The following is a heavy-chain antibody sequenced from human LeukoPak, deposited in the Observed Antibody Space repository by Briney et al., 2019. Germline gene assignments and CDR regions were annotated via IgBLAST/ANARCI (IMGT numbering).Heavy chain of an antibody. J-gene: IGHJ4*02. V-gene: IGHV4-59*12. CDR2: IYYSGST. CDR1: GGSISSYY. D-gene: IGHD4-17*01. CDR3: ARGDYGKIFDY. Sequence: SETLSLTCSVSGGSISSYYWSWIRQPPGKGLEWIGYIYYSGSTNYNPSLKSRVTISVDASKNQFSLKLSSVTAADTAVYYCARGDYGKIFDYWGQGTLVTVSS.